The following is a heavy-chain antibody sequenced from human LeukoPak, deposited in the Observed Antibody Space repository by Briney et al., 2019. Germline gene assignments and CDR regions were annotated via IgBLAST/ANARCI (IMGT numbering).Heavy chain of an antibody. CDR3: AKEGPAYGSGSYHKYNWFDP. Sequence: GGSLRLSCAASGLTFSSYGMHWVRQAPGKGLEWVAVISYDGSNKYYADSVRGRFTISRDNSKNTLYLQMNSLRAEDTAVYYCAKEGPAYGSGSYHKYNWFDPWGQGTLVTVSS. CDR1: GLTFSSYG. J-gene: IGHJ5*02. D-gene: IGHD3-10*01. V-gene: IGHV3-30*18. CDR2: ISYDGSNK.